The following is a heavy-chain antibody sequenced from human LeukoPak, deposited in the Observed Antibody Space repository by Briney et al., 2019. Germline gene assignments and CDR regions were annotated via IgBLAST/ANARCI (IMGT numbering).Heavy chain of an antibody. Sequence: PSETLSLTCTVSGGSTSRYYWSWIRQPPGKGLEWIGYKDYSGSTNYNRSLKSRVTISVDTSKNQFSLKLSSVTAADTAVYYCARVYYSSSYDYWYFDLWGRGTLVTVSS. CDR2: KDYSGST. D-gene: IGHD6-13*01. CDR3: ARVYYSSSYDYWYFDL. V-gene: IGHV4-59*01. CDR1: GGSTSRYY. J-gene: IGHJ2*01.